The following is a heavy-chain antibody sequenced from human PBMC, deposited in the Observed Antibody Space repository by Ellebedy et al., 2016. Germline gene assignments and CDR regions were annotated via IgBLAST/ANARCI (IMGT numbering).Heavy chain of an antibody. V-gene: IGHV3-53*01. J-gene: IGHJ4*02. CDR3: ASSRLLRGATGIFDT. D-gene: IGHD1-26*01. Sequence: DSVKGRFTISRDNSKNTLYLQMNSLRFEDTAVYYCASSRLLRGATGIFDTWGQGTLVTVSS.